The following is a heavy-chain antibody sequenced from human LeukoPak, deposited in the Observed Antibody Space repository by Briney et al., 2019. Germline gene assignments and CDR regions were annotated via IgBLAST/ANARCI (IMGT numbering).Heavy chain of an antibody. CDR1: VYTLTSYG. CDR3: AVIRGYSAHDAFDI. CDR2: ISDYNGNT. Sequence: ASVKVSCKASVYTLTSYGISWVRPAAGQGLEWMGWISDYNGNTNYAQKLQGRVTMTTDTSTSTAYRALRSLRSDDTAVYYCAVIRGYSAHDAFDIWGQGTMVTVSS. D-gene: IGHD5-18*01. V-gene: IGHV1-18*01. J-gene: IGHJ3*02.